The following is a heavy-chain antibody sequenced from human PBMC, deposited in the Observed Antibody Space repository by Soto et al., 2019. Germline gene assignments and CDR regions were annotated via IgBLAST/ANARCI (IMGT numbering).Heavy chain of an antibody. J-gene: IGHJ4*02. Sequence: EVRLAESGGGLVQPGGSLRLSCVASGLSFSDYWIHWVRQAPGKGLIWVSGIRSGGDTDYADSVKGRFTTSRDNAKNTVYLQMTNRRADDAAVYYCGRVDGTAGAYWGQGTLVPVSS. D-gene: IGHD3-10*01. CDR2: IRSGGDT. CDR1: GLSFSDYW. CDR3: GRVDGTAGAY. V-gene: IGHV3-74*01.